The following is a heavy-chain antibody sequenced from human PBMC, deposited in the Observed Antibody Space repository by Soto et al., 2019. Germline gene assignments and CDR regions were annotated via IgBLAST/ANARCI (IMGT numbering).Heavy chain of an antibody. J-gene: IGHJ5*01. D-gene: IGHD6-19*01. CDR1: GFTFSTYW. CDR3: AKDWGSSGWYNWFDS. V-gene: IGHV3-30*18. CDR2: ISHDGFSQ. Sequence: VQLVESGGDLVQPGGSLRLSCTASGFTFSTYWMTWVRQAPGKGLEWVAMISHDGFSQYYLDSVKGRFTISRDNSKNTVYLQMHSLRPEDTSVYYCAKDWGSSGWYNWFDSWGQGTLVTVSS.